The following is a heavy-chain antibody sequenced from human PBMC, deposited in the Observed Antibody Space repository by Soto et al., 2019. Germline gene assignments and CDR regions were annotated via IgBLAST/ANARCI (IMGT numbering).Heavy chain of an antibody. D-gene: IGHD3-10*02. J-gene: IGHJ5*02. CDR3: ASLLHVRTEANWFDP. CDR2: IIPIFGTA. V-gene: IGHV1-69*12. CDR1: GGTFSSYA. Sequence: QVQLVQSGAEVKKPGSSVKVSCKASGGTFSSYAISWVRQAPGQGLEWMGGIIPIFGTANYAQKFQGRVTITEDESTSTAYMELISLRSADTAVYYCASLLHVRTEANWFDPWGQGTLVTVSS.